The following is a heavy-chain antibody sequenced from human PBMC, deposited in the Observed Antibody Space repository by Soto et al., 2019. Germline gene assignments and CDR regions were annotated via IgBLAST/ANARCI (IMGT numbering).Heavy chain of an antibody. D-gene: IGHD5-12*01. CDR1: GDSVSSNTAS. CDR3: AKGDNLGPKTGYAFDP. V-gene: IGHV6-1*01. CDR2: TYFRSKWYN. Sequence: QTLSLTCAISGDSVSSNTASWNWIRQSPSRGLEWLGRTYFRSKWYNDYAVSVKSRIIINPDTSNNQFSLQLNSVTPEDTAVYFSAKGDNLGPKTGYAFDPWGQGIMVTVSS. J-gene: IGHJ5*02.